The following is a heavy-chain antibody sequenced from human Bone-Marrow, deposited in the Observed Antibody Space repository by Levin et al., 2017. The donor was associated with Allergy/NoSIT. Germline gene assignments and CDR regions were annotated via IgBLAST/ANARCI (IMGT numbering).Heavy chain of an antibody. Sequence: SETLSLTCSVSGGSISGYYWSWIRQPPGKGLEWIGYSYYSGSTNYNPALKSRVTISVDTSKNHFSLKLTSVTAADTAVYYCAREFQYDNSGSPNWFDVWGQGTLVTVPS. D-gene: IGHD4-23*01. CDR1: GGSISGYY. V-gene: IGHV4-59*01. CDR3: AREFQYDNSGSPNWFDV. CDR2: SYYSGST. J-gene: IGHJ5*02.